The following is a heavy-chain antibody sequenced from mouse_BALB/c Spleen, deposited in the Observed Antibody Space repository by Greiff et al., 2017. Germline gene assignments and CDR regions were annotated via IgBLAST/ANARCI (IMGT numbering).Heavy chain of an antibody. D-gene: IGHD1-1*01. CDR2: INPSNGRT. CDR3: APYYYGSSRFAY. Sequence: VQLQQPGAELVKPGASVKLSCKASGYTFTSYWMHWVKQRPGQGLEWIGEINPSNGRTNYNEKFKSKATLTVDKSSSTAYMQLSSLTSEDSAVYYCAPYYYGSSRFAYWGQGTLVTVSA. CDR1: GYTFTSYW. J-gene: IGHJ3*01. V-gene: IGHV1S81*02.